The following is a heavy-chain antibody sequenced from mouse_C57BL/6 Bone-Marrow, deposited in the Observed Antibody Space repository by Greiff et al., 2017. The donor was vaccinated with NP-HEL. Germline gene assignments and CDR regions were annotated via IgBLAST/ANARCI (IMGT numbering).Heavy chain of an antibody. CDR3: ARYGIYYGNYVGFAY. V-gene: IGHV1-80*01. CDR2: IYPGDGDT. J-gene: IGHJ3*01. D-gene: IGHD2-1*01. Sequence: VKLQESGAELVKPGASVKISCKASGYAFSSYWMNWVKQRPGKGLEWIGQIYPGDGDTNYNGKFKGKATLTADKSSSTAYMQLSSLTSEDSAVYFCARYGIYYGNYVGFAYWGQGTLVTVSA. CDR1: GYAFSSYW.